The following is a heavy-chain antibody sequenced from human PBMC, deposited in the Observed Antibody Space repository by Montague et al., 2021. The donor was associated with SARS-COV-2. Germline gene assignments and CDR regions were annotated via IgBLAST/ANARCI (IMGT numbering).Heavy chain of an antibody. CDR2: ISGDGGST. CDR1: GFTFSSYS. D-gene: IGHD2-2*01. J-gene: IGHJ6*02. Sequence: SLRLSCAASGFTFSSYSMNRVRQAPGKGLEWVSLISGDGGSTYYADSVKGRFTISRDNSKNSLYLQMNSLRTEDTALYYCAKDPEYCSSTSCDYYYYYGMDVWGQGTTVTVSS. V-gene: IGHV3-43*02. CDR3: AKDPEYCSSTSCDYYYYYGMDV.